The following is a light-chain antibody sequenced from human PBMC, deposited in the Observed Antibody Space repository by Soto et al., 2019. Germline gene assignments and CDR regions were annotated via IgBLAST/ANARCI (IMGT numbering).Light chain of an antibody. CDR2: AAA. J-gene: IGKJ4*01. V-gene: IGKV1-6*02. CDR3: LQDHNYPLS. Sequence: ALQMAQSPSSLSASVGDRVTITCRASQGIGNDVGWYQQKPGQAPKLLIYAAATLQSGVPSRFSGSRSGTDFILTISSLQPEDFATYYCLQDHNYPLSFGGGTKVDIK. CDR1: QGIGND.